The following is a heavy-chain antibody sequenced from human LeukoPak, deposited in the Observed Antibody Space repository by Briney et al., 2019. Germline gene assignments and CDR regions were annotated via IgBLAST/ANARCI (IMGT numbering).Heavy chain of an antibody. CDR3: ARVDTSMDWFDP. J-gene: IGHJ5*02. CDR2: IYTSGST. Sequence: SETLSLTCTVSGGSISSYYWSWIRQPAGKGLEWIGRIYTSGSTSYNPSLQSRVTMSVDTSKKQSSLRVSSVTAADTAVYYCARVDTSMDWFDPWGQGTLVTVSS. V-gene: IGHV4-4*07. CDR1: GGSISSYY. D-gene: IGHD5-18*01.